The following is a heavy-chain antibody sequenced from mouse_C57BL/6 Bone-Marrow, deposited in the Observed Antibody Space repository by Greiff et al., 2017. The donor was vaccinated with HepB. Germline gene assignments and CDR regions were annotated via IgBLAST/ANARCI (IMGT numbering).Heavy chain of an antibody. D-gene: IGHD1-1*01. CDR3: ARRDYGSSYYFDY. V-gene: IGHV1-76*01. CDR2: IYPGSGNT. Sequence: QVQLKESGAELVRPGASVKLSCKASGYTFTDYYINWVKQRPGQGLEWIARIYPGSGNTYYNEKFKGKATLTAEKSSSTAYMQLSSLTSEDSAVYFCARRDYGSSYYFDYWGQGTTLTVSS. J-gene: IGHJ2*01. CDR1: GYTFTDYY.